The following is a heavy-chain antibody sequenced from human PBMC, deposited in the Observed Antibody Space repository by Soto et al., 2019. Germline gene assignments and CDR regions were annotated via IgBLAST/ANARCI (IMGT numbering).Heavy chain of an antibody. CDR2: IKQDGSEK. Sequence: EVRLVESGGGLVQSGGSLRLSCAASGFTFSDYWMSWVRHAPGKGPEWVANIKQDGSEKYYVDSVEGRFTISRDNAKNSLYLQMHSLRDEDTAVYYFLLWPRGMDVWGKGTTVTVSS. J-gene: IGHJ6*04. D-gene: IGHD3-10*01. V-gene: IGHV3-7*01. CDR1: GFTFSDYW. CDR3: LLWPRGMDV.